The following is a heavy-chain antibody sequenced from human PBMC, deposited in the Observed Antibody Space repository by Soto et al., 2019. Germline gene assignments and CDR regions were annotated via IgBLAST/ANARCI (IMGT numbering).Heavy chain of an antibody. CDR2: IYYSGGT. D-gene: IGHD6-13*01. Sequence: TXXTLSLACTVSGDSVSSSSYYWGSIRQPPGKGLECIGSIYYSGGTYYNPSLKSRVTISVDTSKNQVSLKLSYVTAADTAVYYCARRYSSSWFDPWGQGALVTVSS. CDR3: ARRYSSSWFDP. V-gene: IGHV4-39*01. CDR1: GDSVSSSSYY. J-gene: IGHJ5*02.